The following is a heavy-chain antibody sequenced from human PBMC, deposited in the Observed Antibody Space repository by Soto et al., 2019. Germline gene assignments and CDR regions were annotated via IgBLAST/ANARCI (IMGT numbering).Heavy chain of an antibody. Sequence: QVHLVQSGAEVKMPGASVKVSCKASGFTFTSYAFTWVRQAPGQGLEWMGWISAYNGNTNYARNFRGRVTMTTDSSTSTVYMELGSLTSDTTAVYFCARDFTGWPPDGVDSWGQGTLVSVS. D-gene: IGHD3-10*01. CDR3: ARDFTGWPPDGVDS. CDR2: ISAYNGNT. J-gene: IGHJ4*02. CDR1: GFTFTSYA. V-gene: IGHV1-18*01.